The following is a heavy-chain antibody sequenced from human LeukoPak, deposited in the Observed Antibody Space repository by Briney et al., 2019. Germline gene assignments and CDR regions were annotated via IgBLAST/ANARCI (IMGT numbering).Heavy chain of an antibody. J-gene: IGHJ5*02. Sequence: ASVKVSCKASGGTFSSYAISWVRQAPGQGLEWMGGIIPIFGTANYAQKFQGRVTITADESTSTAYMELSSLRSEDTAVYYCARAMDGDYPVSPENNWFDPWGQGTLVTVSS. CDR3: ARAMDGDYPVSPENNWFDP. V-gene: IGHV1-69*13. CDR2: IIPIFGTA. CDR1: GGTFSSYA. D-gene: IGHD4-17*01.